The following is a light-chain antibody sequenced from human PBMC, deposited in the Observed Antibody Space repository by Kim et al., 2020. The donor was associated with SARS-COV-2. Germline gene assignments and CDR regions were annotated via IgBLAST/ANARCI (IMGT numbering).Light chain of an antibody. Sequence: PGERATPSCRASQSVSGSSLAWYQQKPGQAPRLLIYGASSRATGIPDRFSGSGSATDFTLTINRLEPEDFAVYYCQQYDDTPPWTFGQGTKVDIK. V-gene: IGKV3-20*01. CDR2: GAS. CDR3: QQYDDTPPWT. CDR1: QSVSGSS. J-gene: IGKJ1*01.